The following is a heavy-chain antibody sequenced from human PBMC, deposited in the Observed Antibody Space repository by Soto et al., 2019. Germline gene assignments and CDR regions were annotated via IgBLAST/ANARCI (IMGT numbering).Heavy chain of an antibody. CDR3: ARDKD. CDR1: GFTFSSYS. J-gene: IGHJ4*02. CDR2: IKYDGSEK. Sequence: GGSLRLSCAASGFTFSSYSMNWVRQAPGKGLEWVANIKYDGSEKYYVDSVKGRFTISRDNAKNSVYLQMNSLRAEDTAVYYSARDKDWGQGTLVTVSS. V-gene: IGHV3-7*01.